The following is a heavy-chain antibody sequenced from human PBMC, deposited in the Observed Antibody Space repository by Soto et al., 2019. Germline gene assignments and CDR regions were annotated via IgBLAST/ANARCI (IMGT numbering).Heavy chain of an antibody. D-gene: IGHD6-13*01. CDR1: GASASTGAYY. CDR2: VYESGYT. J-gene: IGHJ5*01. CDR3: VRARRHTATVHPWFDP. V-gene: IGHV4-31*03. Sequence: SETLSLTCTVSGASASTGAYYWGWVRQRPGRGLEWIGYVYESGYTYYNMSLKSRLTISLDRSNNQFSLGLTSVTAADTAVYYCVRARRHTATVHPWFDPWGQGTL.